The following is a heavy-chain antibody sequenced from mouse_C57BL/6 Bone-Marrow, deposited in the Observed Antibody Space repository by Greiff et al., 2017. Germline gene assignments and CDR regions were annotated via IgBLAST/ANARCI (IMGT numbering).Heavy chain of an antibody. V-gene: IGHV14-4*01. Sequence: VQLQQPGAELVKPGASVKLSCTASGFNIKDDYMHWVKQRPEQGLEWIGWIDPENGDTEYASKFQGKATITADTSSNTAYLQLSSLTSEDTAVYYCTTWLFMVTTNYWGQGTTLTVSS. J-gene: IGHJ2*01. CDR2: IDPENGDT. CDR1: GFNIKDDY. D-gene: IGHD2-2*01. CDR3: TTWLFMVTTNY.